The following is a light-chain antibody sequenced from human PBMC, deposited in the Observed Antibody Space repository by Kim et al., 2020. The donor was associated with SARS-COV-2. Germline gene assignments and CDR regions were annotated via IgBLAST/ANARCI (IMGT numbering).Light chain of an antibody. V-gene: IGKV3-20*01. J-gene: IGKJ2*01. CDR3: QQYCSSPYT. CDR1: QIVSSSY. Sequence: EIVLPQSPGTLSLSPGERATLSCRASQIVSSSYLAWYQQKPGQAPRLLIYGASSRATGIPDRFSGSGSGTDFTLTISRLEPEDFAVYYCQQYCSSPYTFGQGTKLEI. CDR2: GAS.